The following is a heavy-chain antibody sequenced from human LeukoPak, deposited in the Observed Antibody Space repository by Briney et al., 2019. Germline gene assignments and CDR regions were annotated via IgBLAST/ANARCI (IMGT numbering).Heavy chain of an antibody. D-gene: IGHD4-17*01. Sequence: GGSLRLSCAASGFTFSSYAMHWVRQAPGKGLEWVAVISYDGSNKYYADSVKGRFTISRDNSKNTLYLQMNSLRAEDTAVYYCARDLSDYGDYAGGFDYWGQGTLVTVSS. V-gene: IGHV3-30-3*01. J-gene: IGHJ4*02. CDR1: GFTFSSYA. CDR2: ISYDGSNK. CDR3: ARDLSDYGDYAGGFDY.